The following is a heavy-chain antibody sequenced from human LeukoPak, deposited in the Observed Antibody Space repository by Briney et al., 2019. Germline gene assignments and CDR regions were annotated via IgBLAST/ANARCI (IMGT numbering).Heavy chain of an antibody. CDR3: TTTGVGELAY. V-gene: IGHV3-49*04. CDR2: IRSKAYGGTT. CDR1: GFTFGDYA. D-gene: IGHD3-10*01. J-gene: IGHJ4*02. Sequence: GSLRLSCTASGFTFGDYAMSWVRQAPGKGLEWVGFIRSKAYGGTTEYAASVKGRFTISRDDSKSIAYLQMNSLKTEDTAVYYCTTTGVGELAYWGQGTLVTVSS.